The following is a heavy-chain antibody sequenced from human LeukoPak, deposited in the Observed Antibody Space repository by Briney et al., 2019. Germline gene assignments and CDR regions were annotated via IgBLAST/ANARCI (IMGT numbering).Heavy chain of an antibody. CDR3: ARGGSSWYPFAY. J-gene: IGHJ1*01. Sequence: GGSLRLSCAASGFTFSNYWMNWVRQAPGKGLEWVANIKQDGNGKYYVDSVKGRFTISRDNAKNSLYLQMNSLRAEDTAVYYCARGGSSWYPFAYWGQGTLVTVSS. D-gene: IGHD6-13*01. CDR1: GFTFSNYW. CDR2: IKQDGNGK. V-gene: IGHV3-7*01.